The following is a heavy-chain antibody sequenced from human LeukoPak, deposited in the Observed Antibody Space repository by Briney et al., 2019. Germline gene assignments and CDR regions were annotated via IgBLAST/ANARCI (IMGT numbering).Heavy chain of an antibody. CDR1: GGSFSGYY. D-gene: IGHD3-16*01. CDR3: ARESHWAYETYYFDY. J-gene: IGHJ4*02. CDR2: INHSGST. Sequence: SETLSLTCAVYGGSFSGYYWSWIRQPPGKGLEWIGEINHSGSTNYNPSLKSRVTISVDTSKNQFSLKLSSVTAADTAVYYCARESHWAYETYYFDYWGQGTLVTVSS. V-gene: IGHV4-34*01.